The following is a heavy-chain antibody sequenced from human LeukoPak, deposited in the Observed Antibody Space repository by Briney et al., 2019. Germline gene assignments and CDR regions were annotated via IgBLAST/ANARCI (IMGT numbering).Heavy chain of an antibody. CDR2: IHHSGST. CDR3: VREWDYYGSGNL. Sequence: SETLTLTCGVYGGSLSGYYWSWIRQPPGKGLEWLGEIHHSGSTNYNPSLKSRVAISGDTSKNQLSLKLTSVTAADTAVYYCVREWDYYGSGNLWGQGTLVTVSS. CDR1: GGSLSGYY. V-gene: IGHV4-34*01. J-gene: IGHJ5*02. D-gene: IGHD3-10*01.